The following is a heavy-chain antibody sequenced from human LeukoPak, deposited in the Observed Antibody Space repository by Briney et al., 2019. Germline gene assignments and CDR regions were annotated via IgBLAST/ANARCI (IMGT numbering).Heavy chain of an antibody. CDR2: ITSSGRTA. Sequence: GGSLRLSCGASGFTLSRHAMSWVRQAPGKGLEWVSVITSSGRTAYYGDSVKGRFTMSRGNSKNTLYLQMNSLRPEDTAVYYCAKETGGDDSAYFDHWGQGTLVTVSS. D-gene: IGHD2-21*02. CDR1: GFTLSRHA. CDR3: AKETGGDDSAYFDH. V-gene: IGHV3-23*01. J-gene: IGHJ4*02.